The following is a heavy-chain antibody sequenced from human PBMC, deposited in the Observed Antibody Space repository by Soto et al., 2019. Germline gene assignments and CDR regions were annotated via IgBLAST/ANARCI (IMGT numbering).Heavy chain of an antibody. D-gene: IGHD2-2*01. CDR3: VRVVPGIVVVPTAIDY. CDR2: IYYSGST. CDR1: GGSISSYY. V-gene: IGHV4-59*01. Sequence: SETLSLTCTVSGGSISSYYWSWIRQPPGKGLEWIGYIYYSGSTNYNPSLKSRVTISVDASKNQFSLKLSSVTAADTAVYYCVRVVPGIVVVPTAIDYWGQGTLVTVSS. J-gene: IGHJ4*02.